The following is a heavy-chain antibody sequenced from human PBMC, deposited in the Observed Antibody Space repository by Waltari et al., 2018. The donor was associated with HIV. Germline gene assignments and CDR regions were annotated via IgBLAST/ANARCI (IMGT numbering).Heavy chain of an antibody. CDR3: AKDDSTGSSGYYPFHY. J-gene: IGHJ4*02. Sequence: EVQLVEYGGGLVQPGGSLRLSCSATGFTFTYYAMNCVRQAPGKGLECVSAISGSGGSTYYADSVKGRFTISRDNSKNTLYLQMNSLRAEDTAVYYCAKDDSTGSSGYYPFHYWGQGTLITVSS. CDR1: GFTFTYYA. V-gene: IGHV3-23*04. D-gene: IGHD3-22*01. CDR2: ISGSGGST.